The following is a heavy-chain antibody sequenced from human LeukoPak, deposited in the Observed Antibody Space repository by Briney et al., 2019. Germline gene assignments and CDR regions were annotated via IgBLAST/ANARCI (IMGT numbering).Heavy chain of an antibody. CDR3: ASLITMVRGVIITNWFDP. J-gene: IGHJ5*02. D-gene: IGHD3-10*01. V-gene: IGHV4-4*07. Sequence: SETLSLTCTVSGGSISSYYWSWIRQPAGKGLEWIGRIYTSGSTNYNPSLKSRVTISVDTSKNQFSLKLSSVTAADTAVYYCASLITMVRGVIITNWFDPWGQGTLVTVSS. CDR2: IYTSGST. CDR1: GGSISSYY.